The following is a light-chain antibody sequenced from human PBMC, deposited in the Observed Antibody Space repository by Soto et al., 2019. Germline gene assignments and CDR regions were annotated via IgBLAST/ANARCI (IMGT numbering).Light chain of an antibody. CDR2: GAS. CDR3: QQYNNWWT. CDR1: QSVRSN. V-gene: IGKV3-15*01. J-gene: IGKJ1*01. Sequence: EIVMTQSPATLSVSPGERATLSCRASQSVRSNLAWYQQKPGQAPRLLIYGASTRATGIPARFSGSGSGTEFTLTISSLQPEDFAVYYCQQYNNWWTFGQGTKVEIK.